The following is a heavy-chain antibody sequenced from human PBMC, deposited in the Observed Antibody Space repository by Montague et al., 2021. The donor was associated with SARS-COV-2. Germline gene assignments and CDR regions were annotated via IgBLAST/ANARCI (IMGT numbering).Heavy chain of an antibody. CDR1: GGSISSYY. Sequence: SETLSLTCTVSGGSISSYYWSWIRQPPGKGLGWIGYIYYSGSTNYNPSLKSRVTISVDTSKNQFSLKLSSVTAADTAVYYCARDLVAGGMDVWGQGTTVTVSS. V-gene: IGHV4-59*01. CDR2: IYYSGST. J-gene: IGHJ6*02. CDR3: ARDLVAGGMDV. D-gene: IGHD2-8*02.